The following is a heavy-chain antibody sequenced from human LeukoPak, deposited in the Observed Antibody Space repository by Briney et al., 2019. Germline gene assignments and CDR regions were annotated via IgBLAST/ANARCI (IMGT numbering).Heavy chain of an antibody. D-gene: IGHD6-19*01. CDR3: ARKGSSGWYYFDY. J-gene: IGHJ4*02. V-gene: IGHV4-61*01. CDR1: GGSISSGSYY. CDR2: IYYTGST. Sequence: SQTLSLTCTVSGGSISSGSYYWSWIRQSPGQGLEWIAYIYYTGSTNYNPSLKSRVTISLDTSKNQFSLRLSSVTAVDTAVYYCARKGSSGWYYFDYWGQGTLVTVSS.